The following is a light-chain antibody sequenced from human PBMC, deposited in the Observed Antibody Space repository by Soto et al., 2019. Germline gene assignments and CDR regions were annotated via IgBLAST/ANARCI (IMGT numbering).Light chain of an antibody. V-gene: IGKV1-5*03. Sequence: DIQMTQSPSTLSASVGARVTITCRARQSISSWLAWYQQRPGKAPKLLIYKASSLESGVPSRFSGSGSGTEFTLTISSLQPDDFATYYCQQYNSYSWTFGQGTKVDIK. J-gene: IGKJ1*01. CDR2: KAS. CDR3: QQYNSYSWT. CDR1: QSISSW.